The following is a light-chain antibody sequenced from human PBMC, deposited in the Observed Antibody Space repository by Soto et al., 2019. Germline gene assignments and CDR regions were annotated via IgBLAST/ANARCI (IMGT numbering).Light chain of an antibody. CDR2: GAS. Sequence: EIVLTQSPGTLSLSPGERATLSCRASQSVSSSYLAWYQQKPGQAPRLLIYGASGRATGLPDRFSGSGSGTDFTLTISRLEPEDFAVYYCQQYGSSPFTFGPGTKVDIK. V-gene: IGKV3-20*01. J-gene: IGKJ3*01. CDR1: QSVSSSY. CDR3: QQYGSSPFT.